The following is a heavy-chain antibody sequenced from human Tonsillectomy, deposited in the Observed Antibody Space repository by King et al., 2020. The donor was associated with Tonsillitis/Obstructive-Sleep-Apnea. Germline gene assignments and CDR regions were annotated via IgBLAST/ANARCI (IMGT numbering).Heavy chain of an antibody. J-gene: IGHJ4*02. CDR1: GGSFSGYY. D-gene: IGHD6-6*01. CDR2: INHSGST. Sequence: VQLQQWGAGLLKPSETLSLTCAVYGGSFSGYYWSWIRQPPGKGLEWMGEINHSGSTNYNPSLKSRVTISVDTSKNQFFLKLTSVTAAATAVYYCARGPEYSSSPETEFDYWGQGTLVTVSS. V-gene: IGHV4-34*01. CDR3: ARGPEYSSSPETEFDY.